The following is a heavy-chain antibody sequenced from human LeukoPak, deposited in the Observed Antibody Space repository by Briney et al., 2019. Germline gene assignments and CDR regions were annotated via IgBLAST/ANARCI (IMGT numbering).Heavy chain of an antibody. J-gene: IGHJ4*02. CDR3: ARHRSGWLQSSFDY. CDR1: GGSISSYY. Sequence: SETLSLTCTVSGGSISSYYWSWIRQPPGKGLEWIGSIYYSGSSFDNPALKSRVTISVDTSKNHFSLKLSSVTAADTAVYYCARHRSGWLQSSFDYWGQGTLVTVSS. CDR2: IYYSGSS. D-gene: IGHD5-24*01. V-gene: IGHV4-59*05.